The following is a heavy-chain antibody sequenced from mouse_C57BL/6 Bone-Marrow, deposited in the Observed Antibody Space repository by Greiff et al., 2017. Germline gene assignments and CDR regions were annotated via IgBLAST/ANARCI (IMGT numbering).Heavy chain of an antibody. J-gene: IGHJ3*01. CDR3: ALGPWFAY. CDR2: ISSGSSTI. CDR1: GFTFSDSG. D-gene: IGHD4-1*01. Sequence: EVQLVESGGGLVKPGGSLKLSCAASGFTFSDSGMHWVRRAPEKGLEWVAYISSGSSTIYYADTVTGRFTISRDNAKNTLFLQMTSLRSEDTAMYYCALGPWFAYWGQGTLVTVSA. V-gene: IGHV5-17*01.